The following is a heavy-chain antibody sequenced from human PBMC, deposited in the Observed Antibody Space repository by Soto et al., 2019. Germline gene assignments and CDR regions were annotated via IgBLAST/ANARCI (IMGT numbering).Heavy chain of an antibody. Sequence: PGGSLRLSCAASGFTFSSYGMHWVRQAPGKGLEWVAVIWYDGSNKYYADSVKGRFTISRDNSKNTLYLRMNSLRAEDTAVYYCARGAWMATSTAAFDIWGQGTMVTVSS. CDR1: GFTFSSYG. CDR3: ARGAWMATSTAAFDI. D-gene: IGHD5-12*01. V-gene: IGHV3-33*01. J-gene: IGHJ3*02. CDR2: IWYDGSNK.